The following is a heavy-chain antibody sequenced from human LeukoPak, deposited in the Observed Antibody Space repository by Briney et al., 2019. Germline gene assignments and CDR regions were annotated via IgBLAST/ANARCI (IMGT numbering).Heavy chain of an antibody. CDR1: GGSVTSGNYH. D-gene: IGHD5-24*01. CDR3: AAWQTIIFDY. Sequence: SETLSLTCTVSGGSVTSGNYHWTWIRQPPGKGLEWVDYISYGGSTDYNPSLRGRVTMSLDRPRNQFSLKLSSVSAADTAVYYCAAWQTIIFDYWGQGSLVTVSS. J-gene: IGHJ4*02. CDR2: ISYGGST. V-gene: IGHV4-61*01.